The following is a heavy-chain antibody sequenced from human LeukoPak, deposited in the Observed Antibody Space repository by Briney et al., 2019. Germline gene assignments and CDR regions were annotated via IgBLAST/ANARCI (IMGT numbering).Heavy chain of an antibody. J-gene: IGHJ5*02. CDR1: GYSFTSFW. D-gene: IGHD2-2*01. CDR3: ARVWGYCSSTSCHPGRLDP. V-gene: IGHV5-51*01. CDR2: IHPGDGAT. Sequence: KNAESLKISCKASGYSFTSFWIGWVRQTPGKGLEWMGIIHPGDGATRYSPSFQGQVTISADKSISTAFLQWRSLKASDTAMFYCARVWGYCSSTSCHPGRLDPWGQGTLVTVSS.